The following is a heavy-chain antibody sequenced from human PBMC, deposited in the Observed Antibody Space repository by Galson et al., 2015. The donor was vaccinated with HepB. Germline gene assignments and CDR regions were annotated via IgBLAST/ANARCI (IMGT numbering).Heavy chain of an antibody. D-gene: IGHD6-13*01. CDR1: GLTLSSYS. CDR3: ASRSGQQLGNGNWFDP. J-gene: IGHJ5*02. Sequence: SLRLSCAASGLTLSSYSMNWVRQAPGKGLEWVSSISSSSTYIYYADSVKGRFTISRDNAKNSLYLQMNSLRGEDTAVYYCASRSGQQLGNGNWFDPWGQGTLVTVSS. V-gene: IGHV3-21*01. CDR2: ISSSSTYI.